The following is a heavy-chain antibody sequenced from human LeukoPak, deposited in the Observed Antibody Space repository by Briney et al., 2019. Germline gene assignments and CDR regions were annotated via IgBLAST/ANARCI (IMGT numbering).Heavy chain of an antibody. J-gene: IGHJ4*02. CDR1: GYSITSGYY. Sequence: LETLSLTCAVSGYSITSGYYWGWIRQPPGKGLEWIGSIYHSGSTYYNPSLKTRVTISVDTSKNQFSLKLSSVTAADTAVYYCARLYLRDHCSSTSCYGLYFDYWGQGTLVTVSS. V-gene: IGHV4-38-2*01. D-gene: IGHD2-2*01. CDR3: ARLYLRDHCSSTSCYGLYFDY. CDR2: IYHSGST.